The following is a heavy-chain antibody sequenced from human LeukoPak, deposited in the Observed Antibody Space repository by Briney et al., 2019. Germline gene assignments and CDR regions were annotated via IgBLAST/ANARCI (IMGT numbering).Heavy chain of an antibody. Sequence: ASVKVSCKASGYTFTSYGISWVRQAPGQGLEWMGWISAYNGNTNYAQKLQGRVTMTTDTSTSTAYMELRSLRSDDTAVYYCARSLPEGIVVVPAYLYYMDVWGKGTTVTVSS. J-gene: IGHJ6*03. CDR1: GYTFTSYG. D-gene: IGHD2-2*01. CDR2: ISAYNGNT. V-gene: IGHV1-18*01. CDR3: ARSLPEGIVVVPAYLYYMDV.